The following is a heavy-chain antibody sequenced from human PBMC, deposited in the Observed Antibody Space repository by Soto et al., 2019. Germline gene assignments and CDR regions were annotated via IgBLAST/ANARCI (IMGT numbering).Heavy chain of an antibody. V-gene: IGHV1-2*02. D-gene: IGHD1-26*01. CDR3: ARDLAKSGGSAGFDY. J-gene: IGHJ4*02. Sequence: AGVKVSCKASGYKLTVYYMHWVRQAPGQGLEWMGWINPKSGGTMYPQKFQGRVTMTWDTSISTAYMALTRLRSDDTAVYYCARDLAKSGGSAGFDYWGQGTLVTVSS. CDR1: GYKLTVYY. CDR2: INPKSGGT.